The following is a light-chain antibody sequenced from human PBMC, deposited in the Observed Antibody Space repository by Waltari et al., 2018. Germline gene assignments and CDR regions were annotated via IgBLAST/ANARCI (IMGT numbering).Light chain of an antibody. CDR2: DVS. Sequence: QSALTQPASVSGSPGQSITISCTGTSSDVGAYNYVSWYQQHPVKVPKLIIYDVSHRPSGVSFRFSGSKSDNTASLTISGLQAEDEADYYCISYTTSDTMIFGGGTKLTVL. CDR3: ISYTTSDTMI. J-gene: IGLJ2*01. V-gene: IGLV2-14*03. CDR1: SSDVGAYNY.